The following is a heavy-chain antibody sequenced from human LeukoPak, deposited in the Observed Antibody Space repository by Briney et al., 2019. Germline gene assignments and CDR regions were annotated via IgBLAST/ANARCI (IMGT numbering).Heavy chain of an antibody. CDR1: GGSFSGYS. V-gene: IGHV4-34*01. J-gene: IGHJ4*02. Sequence: SETLSLTCAVYGGSFSGYSWNWIRQPPGKGLEWIGEINHSGSTNYNPSLKSRVTISVDTSKNQFSLKLSSVTAADTAVYYCASIYYYGAGSYSHFDYWGQGTLVTVSS. CDR2: INHSGST. CDR3: ASIYYYGAGSYSHFDY. D-gene: IGHD3-10*01.